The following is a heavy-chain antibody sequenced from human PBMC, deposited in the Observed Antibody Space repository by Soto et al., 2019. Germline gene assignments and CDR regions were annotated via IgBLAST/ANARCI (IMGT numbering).Heavy chain of an antibody. CDR1: GGSISSYY. CDR2: IYYSGST. J-gene: IGHJ4*02. D-gene: IGHD3-22*01. V-gene: IGHV4-59*08. Sequence: SETLSLTCSVSGGSISSYYWSWIRQPPGKGLEWIGYIYYSGSTNYNPSLKSRVTISVDTSKNQFSLKLSSVTAADTAVYYCARLTSSGYPFDYWGQGTLVTVSS. CDR3: ARLTSSGYPFDY.